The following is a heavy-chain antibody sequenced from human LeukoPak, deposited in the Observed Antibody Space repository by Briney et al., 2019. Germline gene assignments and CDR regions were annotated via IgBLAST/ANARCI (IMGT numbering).Heavy chain of an antibody. J-gene: IGHJ6*03. Sequence: SETLSLTCTVSGGSISSYYWSWIRQPAGKGLEWIGRIYTSGSTNYNPSLKSRVTMSVDTSKNQFSLKLSSVTAADTAVYYCARDQAGNYGSGSYPNYYYYYMDVWGKGTTVTVSS. D-gene: IGHD3-10*01. CDR2: IYTSGST. V-gene: IGHV4-4*07. CDR3: ARDQAGNYGSGSYPNYYYYYMDV. CDR1: GGSISSYY.